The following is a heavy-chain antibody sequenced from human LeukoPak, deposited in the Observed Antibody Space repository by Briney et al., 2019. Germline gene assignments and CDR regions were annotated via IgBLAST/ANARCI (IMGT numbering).Heavy chain of an antibody. V-gene: IGHV3-23*01. CDR1: GFTFSTSA. D-gene: IGHD2-15*01. J-gene: IGHJ2*01. CDR2: VTGSGGAS. Sequence: PGGSLRLSCAASGFTFSTSAVTWVRQAPGKGLEWVSSVTGSGGASYYADSVKGRFTISRDNSKNTLYLQMSSLRVEDTAIYYCAKSSGGRSYLPLDLWGRGTLVTVSS. CDR3: AKSSGGRSYLPLDL.